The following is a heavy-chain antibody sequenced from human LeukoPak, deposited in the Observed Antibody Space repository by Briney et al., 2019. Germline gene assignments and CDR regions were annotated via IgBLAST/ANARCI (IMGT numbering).Heavy chain of an antibody. V-gene: IGHV1-3*03. Sequence: GASVKVSCKASGYTFTSYSMHWVRQAPGQRLEWMGWINAGNGNTRYSQEFQGRDTITRDTSANTAYMELSSLRSGDMAVYYCARGYCGGPSCQEFDYWGQGTLVTVSS. J-gene: IGHJ4*02. CDR2: INAGNGNT. CDR1: GYTFTSYS. CDR3: ARGYCGGPSCQEFDY. D-gene: IGHD2-2*01.